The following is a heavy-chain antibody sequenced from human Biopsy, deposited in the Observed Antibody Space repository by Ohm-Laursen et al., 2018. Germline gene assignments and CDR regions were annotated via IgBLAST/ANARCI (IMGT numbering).Heavy chain of an antibody. D-gene: IGHD1-1*01. CDR3: ARLYRPDDYWNDDPPDAFDV. V-gene: IGHV4-59*07. CDR1: GGSITDDY. Sequence: SDTLSLTCTVSGGSITDDYWSWIRQSPGKGLEWIGFISKGGDTTYNPSLRGRVAISVDTSKNQFSLKLSSVTAADTAIFFCARLYRPDDYWNDDPPDAFDVWAKGQGSLSLQ. J-gene: IGHJ3*01. CDR2: ISKGGDT.